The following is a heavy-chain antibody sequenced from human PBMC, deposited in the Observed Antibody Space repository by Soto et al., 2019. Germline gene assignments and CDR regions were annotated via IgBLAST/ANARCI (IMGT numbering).Heavy chain of an antibody. V-gene: IGHV4-31*03. CDR2: IYYSGST. Sequence: PSETLSLTCTVSGGSISRGGYYWSWIRQHPGKGLEWIGYIYYSGSTYYNPSLKSRVTISVDTSKNQFSLKLSSVTAADTAVYYFARAAAGTAWFDPWGQATLVTLFS. D-gene: IGHD6-13*01. J-gene: IGHJ5*02. CDR3: ARAAAGTAWFDP. CDR1: GGSISRGGYY.